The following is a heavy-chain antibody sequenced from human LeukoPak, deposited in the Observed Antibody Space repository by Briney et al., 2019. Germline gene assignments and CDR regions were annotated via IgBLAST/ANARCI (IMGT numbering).Heavy chain of an antibody. CDR2: ISHSAST. V-gene: IGHV4-38-2*01. J-gene: IGHJ4*02. D-gene: IGHD3-22*01. CDR3: ARRYYYDTMGYYDY. CDR1: SYSFSGGYY. Sequence: PSETLSLTCVVSSYSFSGGYYWGWIRPPPGKGLEWIGSISHSASTYYNPSFKSRVTTSIDTSRNQFSLKLSSVTAADTAVYYCARRYYYDTMGYYDYWGQGTLVTVSP.